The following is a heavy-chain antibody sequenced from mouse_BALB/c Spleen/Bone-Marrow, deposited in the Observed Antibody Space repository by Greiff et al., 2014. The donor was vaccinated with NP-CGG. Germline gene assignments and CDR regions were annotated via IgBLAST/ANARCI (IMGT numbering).Heavy chain of an antibody. CDR2: ISSGSSTI. J-gene: IGHJ2*01. Sequence: EVKLMESGGGLVQPGGSRKLSCAASGFTFSSFGMHWVRQAPEKGLEWVAYISSGSSTIFYADTVKGRFTVSRDNPKNTLFLQMTSLRSEDTAMYYCTRGGNRDDFDYWGQGTTLPFPS. CDR1: GFTFSSFG. V-gene: IGHV5-17*02. D-gene: IGHD4-1*01. CDR3: TRGGNRDDFDY.